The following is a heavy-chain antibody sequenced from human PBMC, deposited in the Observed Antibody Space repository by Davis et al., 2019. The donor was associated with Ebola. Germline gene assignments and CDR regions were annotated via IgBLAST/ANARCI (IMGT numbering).Heavy chain of an antibody. D-gene: IGHD3-22*01. J-gene: IGHJ3*02. Sequence: ASVKVSCQASGYRFTSYYMHWVRQAPGQGLEWMGIINPITGGTSYAQNFQVRVNMNRDTSTSTVYMELSSLRSEDTAVYYCAREGGRYYDSSGYVFDIWGQGTMVKVSS. V-gene: IGHV1-46*01. CDR2: INPITGGT. CDR3: AREGGRYYDSSGYVFDI. CDR1: GYRFTSYY.